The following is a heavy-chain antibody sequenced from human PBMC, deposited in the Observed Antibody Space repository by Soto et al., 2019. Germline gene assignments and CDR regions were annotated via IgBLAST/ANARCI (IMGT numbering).Heavy chain of an antibody. D-gene: IGHD2-21*02. V-gene: IGHV3-23*01. Sequence: EVQLLESGGGLGQPGGSLRLSCAGSGFTFSRFAMSWVRQVPGKGLEWVSAISGSGQTTYYADSVKGRFTVSRDNAKNSLYLQVNSLRVDDTAVYFCARLLLYSTSGRGWFDPRGQGTLVTVSS. CDR1: GFTFSRFA. CDR3: ARLLLYSTSGRGWFDP. J-gene: IGHJ5*02. CDR2: ISGSGQTT.